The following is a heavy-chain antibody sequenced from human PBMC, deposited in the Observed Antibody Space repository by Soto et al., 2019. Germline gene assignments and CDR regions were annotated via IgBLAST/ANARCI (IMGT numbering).Heavy chain of an antibody. J-gene: IGHJ3*02. D-gene: IGHD2-15*01. CDR3: ATDRDDIGMVDAFEI. CDR2: ISGSGATT. V-gene: IGHV3-23*01. Sequence: EMQLLESGGDLVQPGGSLRLSCAASGFTLSNYAMTWVRQAPGKGLEYISAISGSGATTYYADSMKGRFTISRGNSKNTLYLQMNSLRAEDTAVYYWATDRDDIGMVDAFEIWGQGTMVTVSS. CDR1: GFTLSNYA.